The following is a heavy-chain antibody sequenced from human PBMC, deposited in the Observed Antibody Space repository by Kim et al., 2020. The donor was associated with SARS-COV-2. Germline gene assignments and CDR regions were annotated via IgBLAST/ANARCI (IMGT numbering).Heavy chain of an antibody. J-gene: IGHJ4*02. CDR3: ARDLGYCSSTSCLFDY. D-gene: IGHD2-2*01. V-gene: IGHV1-46*01. Sequence: KFHGMVTMTRDTSTSTVYMELSSLRSEDTAVYYCARDLGYCSSTSCLFDYWGQGTLVTVSS.